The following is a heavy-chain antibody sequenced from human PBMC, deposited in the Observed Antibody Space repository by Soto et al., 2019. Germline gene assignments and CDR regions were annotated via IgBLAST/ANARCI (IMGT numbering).Heavy chain of an antibody. J-gene: IGHJ4*02. CDR2: IDTSGST. D-gene: IGHD3-3*01. CDR3: ARGGQDFWSGPFDY. V-gene: IGHV4-4*07. CDR1: RGYASTFH. Sequence: TLSLTHTGSRGYASTFHLRWVRQPAGKGLEWIGRIDTSGSTNYNPSLKSRVTMSVDTSKQEFSLKLSSVTAADTALYYCARGGQDFWSGPFDYWGRGALVKVAS.